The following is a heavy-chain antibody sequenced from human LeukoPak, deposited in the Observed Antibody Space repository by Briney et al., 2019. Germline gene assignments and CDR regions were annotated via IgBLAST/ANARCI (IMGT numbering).Heavy chain of an antibody. J-gene: IGHJ4*02. CDR3: ARARPPGAPYYFDY. V-gene: IGHV4-31*03. Sequence: SETLSLSCTVSGGSISSGGYYWSWIRQRPGKGLEWIGYIYYSGSTYYNPSLKSRVTISVDTSKNQFSLKLSSVTAADTAVYYCARARPPGAPYYFDYWGQGTLVTVSS. CDR2: IYYSGST. CDR1: GGSISSGGYY. D-gene: IGHD1-14*01.